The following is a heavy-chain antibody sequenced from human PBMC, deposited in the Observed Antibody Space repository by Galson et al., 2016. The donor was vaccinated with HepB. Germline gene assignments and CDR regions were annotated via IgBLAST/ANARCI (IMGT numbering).Heavy chain of an antibody. D-gene: IGHD3-3*01. CDR1: GFTFSTYD. J-gene: IGHJ4*02. V-gene: IGHV3-23*01. CDR2: FISNGDST. CDR3: AKDSILDD. Sequence: SLRLSCAASGFTFSTYDMSWVRLAPGKGLEWVSAFISNGDSTYYADSVRGRFTISGDSSKNTLYLQMNSLRAEDTAIYYCAKDSILDDWGQGILVTVSS.